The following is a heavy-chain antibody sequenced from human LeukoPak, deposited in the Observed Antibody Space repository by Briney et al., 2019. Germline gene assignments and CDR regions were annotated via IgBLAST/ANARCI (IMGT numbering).Heavy chain of an antibody. J-gene: IGHJ4*02. CDR3: AKDTTPDLNYGDYDY. D-gene: IGHD4-17*01. V-gene: IGHV3-30*04. Sequence: GGSLRLSCTASGFAFSSHAMHWVRQAPGKGLEWVALISYDGRNKYYADSVKGRFTISRDNSKNTLYLQMNSLRAEDTAVYYCAKDTTPDLNYGDYDYWGQGTLVTVSS. CDR1: GFAFSSHA. CDR2: ISYDGRNK.